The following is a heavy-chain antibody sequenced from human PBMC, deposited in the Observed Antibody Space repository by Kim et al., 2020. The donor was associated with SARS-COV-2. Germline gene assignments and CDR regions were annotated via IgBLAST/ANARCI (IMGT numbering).Heavy chain of an antibody. J-gene: IGHJ4*02. V-gene: IGHV3-11*05. CDR2: ISSSSSYT. CDR1: GFTFSDYY. D-gene: IGHD1-26*01. Sequence: GGSLRLSCAASGFTFSDYYMSWIRQAPGKGLEWVSYISSSSSYTNYADSVKGRFTISRDNAKNSLYLQMNSLRAEDTAVYYCARVWVGAPLDYWGQGTLVTVSS. CDR3: ARVWVGAPLDY.